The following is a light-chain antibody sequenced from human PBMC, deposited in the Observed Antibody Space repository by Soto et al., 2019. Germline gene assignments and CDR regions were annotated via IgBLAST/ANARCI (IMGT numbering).Light chain of an antibody. CDR3: QQYDSSPYT. Sequence: DIVLTQSPDSLAVSLGERATINCKSSQSVLYSSNNNNYLAWYQQKPGQPPKLLIHWASTRESGVPGRFSGRGSGKDFTLTISSLQAEDVAVYYCQQYDSSPYTFGQGTKLEMK. V-gene: IGKV4-1*01. CDR1: QSVLYSSNNNNY. J-gene: IGKJ2*01. CDR2: WAS.